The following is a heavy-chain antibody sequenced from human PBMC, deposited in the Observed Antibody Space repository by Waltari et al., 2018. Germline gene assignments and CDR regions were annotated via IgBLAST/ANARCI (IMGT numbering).Heavy chain of an antibody. J-gene: IGHJ4*02. D-gene: IGHD6-13*01. CDR2: INPNSGCT. CDR1: GYTFTGYY. Sequence: QVQLVQSGAEVKKPGASVKVSCKASGYTFTGYYMHWVRQAPGQGLEWMGWINPNSGCTNYAQKLQGRVTMTRDTSISTAYMELSRLRSDDTAVYYCARVDRLLKWQQLDGSVDYWGQGTLVTVSS. V-gene: IGHV1-2*02. CDR3: ARVDRLLKWQQLDGSVDY.